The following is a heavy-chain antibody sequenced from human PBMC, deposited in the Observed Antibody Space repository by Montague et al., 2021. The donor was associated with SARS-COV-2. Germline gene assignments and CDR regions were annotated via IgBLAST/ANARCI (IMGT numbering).Heavy chain of an antibody. Sequence: SETLSLTCSVSGGSFDSDNFFWGWIRQPPGKRLEWIGVISNGGRPFNNPSLKSRVTISVHTSRNQLSLNVKSVTAADTAVYYCARHRRYDVVTYYPDFWGQGILVTVSS. CDR3: ARHRRYDVVTYYPDF. D-gene: IGHD3-9*01. V-gene: IGHV4-39*01. CDR1: GGSFDSDNFF. J-gene: IGHJ4*02. CDR2: ISNGGRP.